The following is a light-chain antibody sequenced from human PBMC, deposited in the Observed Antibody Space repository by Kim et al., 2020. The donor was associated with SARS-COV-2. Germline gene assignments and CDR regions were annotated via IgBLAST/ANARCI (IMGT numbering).Light chain of an antibody. CDR3: QQYGSSLGT. J-gene: IGKJ1*01. CDR1: QSISSSY. Sequence: SPGERATLSCRASQSISSSYVTWYQQKPGQAPRLLIYDASSRATGIPDRFSGSGSGTDFTLTISRLEPEDFAVYYCQQYGSSLGTFGQETKVDIK. V-gene: IGKV3-20*01. CDR2: DAS.